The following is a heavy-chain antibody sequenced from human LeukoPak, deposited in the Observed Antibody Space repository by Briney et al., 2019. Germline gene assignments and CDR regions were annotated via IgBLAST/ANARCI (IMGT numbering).Heavy chain of an antibody. Sequence: ASVKVSCKASGHTFTTFGISWVRQAPGQGLEWMGWSNTYNTDINYAPKLQGRVTMTTDTSTSTAYMELRSLTSDDTAVYFCARTIVNYYTSVQPFDYWGQGTLVTVSS. CDR1: GHTFTTFG. J-gene: IGHJ4*02. CDR2: SNTYNTDI. D-gene: IGHD3-10*01. CDR3: ARTIVNYYTSVQPFDY. V-gene: IGHV1-18*01.